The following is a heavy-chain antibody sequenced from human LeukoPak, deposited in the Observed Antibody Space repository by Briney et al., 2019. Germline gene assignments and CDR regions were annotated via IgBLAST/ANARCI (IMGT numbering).Heavy chain of an antibody. V-gene: IGHV4-34*01. CDR2: INHSGST. Sequence: SETLSLTCAVCGGSFSGYYWSWIRQPPGKGLEWIGEINHSGSTNYNPSLKSRVTISVDTSKNQSSLKLSSVTAADTAVYYCARGHCSSTSCYHPWGEWFDPWGQGTLVTVSS. J-gene: IGHJ5*02. CDR1: GGSFSGYY. D-gene: IGHD2-2*01. CDR3: ARGHCSSTSCYHPWGEWFDP.